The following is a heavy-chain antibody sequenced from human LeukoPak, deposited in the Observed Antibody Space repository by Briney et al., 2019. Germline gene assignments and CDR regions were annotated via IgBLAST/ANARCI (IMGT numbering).Heavy chain of an antibody. CDR2: ISYDGSNK. Sequence: GGSLKLSCAASGFTFSSYAMHWVRQAPGKGLEWVAVISYDGSNKYYADSVKGRFTISRDNSKNTLYLQMNSLRAEDTAVYYCARARLGIAVAGGHNWFDPWGQGTLVTVSS. CDR3: ARARLGIAVAGGHNWFDP. V-gene: IGHV3-30*04. D-gene: IGHD6-19*01. J-gene: IGHJ5*02. CDR1: GFTFSSYA.